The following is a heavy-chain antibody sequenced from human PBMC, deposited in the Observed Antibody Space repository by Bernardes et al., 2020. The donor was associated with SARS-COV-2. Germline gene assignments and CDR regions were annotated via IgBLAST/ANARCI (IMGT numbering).Heavy chain of an antibody. CDR1: GGSIGSYY. Sequence: SETLSLTCTVSGGSIGSYYWAWIRQPPGKGLEWIGYIYYSGTNNYNPSLKSRVTISVDRSQNQFSLNLSSVTPADTAVYYCARDLSHLVRRGFDLWGRGTLVTVSS. J-gene: IGHJ2*01. CDR2: IYYSGTN. V-gene: IGHV4-59*01. D-gene: IGHD3-10*01. CDR3: ARDLSHLVRRGFDL.